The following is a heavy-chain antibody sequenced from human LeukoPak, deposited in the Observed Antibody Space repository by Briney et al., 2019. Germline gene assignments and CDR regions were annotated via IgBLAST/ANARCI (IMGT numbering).Heavy chain of an antibody. Sequence: ASVKVSCKASGYTFTSCGISWVRQAPGQGLEWMGWISAYNGNTNYAQKLQGRVTMTTDTSTSTAYMELRSLRSDDTAVYYCARVELAAIRFLEWFNGGRGWFDPWGQGTLVTVSS. CDR1: GYTFTSCG. CDR3: ARVELAAIRFLEWFNGGRGWFDP. J-gene: IGHJ5*02. CDR2: ISAYNGNT. D-gene: IGHD3-3*01. V-gene: IGHV1-18*01.